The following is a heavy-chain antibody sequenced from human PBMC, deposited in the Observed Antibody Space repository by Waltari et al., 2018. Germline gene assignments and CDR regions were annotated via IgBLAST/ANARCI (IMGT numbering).Heavy chain of an antibody. V-gene: IGHV1-2*02. CDR2: IHCNNGVT. CDR3: SRCYREVWSGYYTSSFDP. J-gene: IGHJ5*02. D-gene: IGHD3-3*01. Sequence: QVQLVQSGAEIKTPGASVKVSCKASGYTFTDYLIHWVRQAPGQGLEWMRWIHCNNGVTHYAQTFQGRVTMSRDTSSNTVFMEMNTLNSDDTAVYDCSRCYREVWSGYYTSSFDPWGQATVVTVS. CDR1: GYTFTDYL.